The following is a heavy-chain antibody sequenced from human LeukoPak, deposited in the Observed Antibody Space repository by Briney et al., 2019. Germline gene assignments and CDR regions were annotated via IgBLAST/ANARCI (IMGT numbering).Heavy chain of an antibody. D-gene: IGHD6-19*01. J-gene: IGHJ5*02. CDR2: ISGSGSST. V-gene: IGHV3-23*01. Sequence: GGSLRLSCAASGFTFSSYAMSWVRQAPGKGLEWVSAISGSGSSTYYADSVKGRFTISRDNSKNTLYLQMNSLRAEDTAVYYCAKAHSSGWYRYNWFDPWGQGTLVTVSS. CDR1: GFTFSSYA. CDR3: AKAHSSGWYRYNWFDP.